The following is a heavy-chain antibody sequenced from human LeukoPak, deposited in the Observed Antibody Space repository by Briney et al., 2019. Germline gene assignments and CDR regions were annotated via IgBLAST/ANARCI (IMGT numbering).Heavy chain of an antibody. CDR2: IYYTGST. J-gene: IGHJ6*03. CDR1: DDSITMYY. CDR3: ARAPDTAIPYYYMDD. D-gene: IGHD5-18*01. V-gene: IGHV4-59*12. Sequence: PSETLSLTCSVSDDSITMYYWTWIRQPPGKGLEWIGYIYYTGSTNYNPSLKSRVTMSVDTSKNHFSLRVNSVVAADTAIYCARAPDTAIPYYYMDDWGKGTTVTVSS.